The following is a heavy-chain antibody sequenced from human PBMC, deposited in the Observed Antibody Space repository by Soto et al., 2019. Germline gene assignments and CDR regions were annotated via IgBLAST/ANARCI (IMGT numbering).Heavy chain of an antibody. CDR2: ISYDGSNK. Sequence: GGSLRLSCAASGFTFSSYGMHWVRQAPGKGLEWVAVISYDGSNKYYADSAKGRFTISRDNSKNTLYLQMNSLRAEDTAVYYCARDREQLGPVPSYFDYWGQGTLVTVSS. D-gene: IGHD6-6*01. J-gene: IGHJ4*02. CDR3: ARDREQLGPVPSYFDY. CDR1: GFTFSSYG. V-gene: IGHV3-30*19.